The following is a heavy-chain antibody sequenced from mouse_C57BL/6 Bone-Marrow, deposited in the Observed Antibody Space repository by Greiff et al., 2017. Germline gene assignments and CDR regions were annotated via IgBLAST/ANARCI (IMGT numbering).Heavy chain of an antibody. D-gene: IGHD2-2*01. CDR3: ARQGVTTGFAY. J-gene: IGHJ3*01. CDR1: GFTFRDYY. Sequence: DVMLVESGGGLVQPGGSLKLSCAASGFTFRDYYMSWVRQTPEKRLACVAYISNGGGSTYYPDTVQGRFTISRDNAKNTLYLQMSRLKSEDTAMYYCARQGVTTGFAYWGQGTLVTVSA. CDR2: ISNGGGST. V-gene: IGHV5-12*01.